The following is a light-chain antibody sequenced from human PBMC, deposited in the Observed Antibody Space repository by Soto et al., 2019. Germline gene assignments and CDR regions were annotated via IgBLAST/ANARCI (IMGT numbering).Light chain of an antibody. J-gene: IGKJ3*01. CDR2: DAS. CDR3: KQRSNRPRLT. V-gene: IGKV3-11*01. CDR1: QSVSSY. Sequence: EIVLTQSPATLSLSPGERATLSCRASQSVSSYLAWYQQKPGQAPRLLIYDASNRATGIPARFSGSGSGTVFIITISILKPEDFAVYYCKQRSNRPRLTFGPGTKVDIK.